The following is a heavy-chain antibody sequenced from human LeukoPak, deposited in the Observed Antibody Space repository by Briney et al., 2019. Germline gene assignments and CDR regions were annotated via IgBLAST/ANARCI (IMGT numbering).Heavy chain of an antibody. CDR3: ARLGAAPPGYYYMDV. J-gene: IGHJ6*03. V-gene: IGHV4-34*01. Sequence: SETLSLTSAVYGGSFSGYYWSWIRQPPGKGLEWIGEINHSGSTNYNPSLKSRVTISVDTSKNQFSLKLSSVTAADTAVYYCARLGAAPPGYYYMDVWGKGTTVTVSS. D-gene: IGHD6-6*01. CDR1: GGSFSGYY. CDR2: INHSGST.